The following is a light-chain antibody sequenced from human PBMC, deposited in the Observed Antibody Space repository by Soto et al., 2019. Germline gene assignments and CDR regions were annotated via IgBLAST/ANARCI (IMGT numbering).Light chain of an antibody. CDR1: SSDVGGYNY. CDR3: SSYTSSSPYVV. CDR2: DVS. Sequence: QSALTQPASVSGSPGQSITISCTGSSSDVGGYNYVSWYQQHPGKAPKLMIYDVSNRPSGVSNRFSGSKSGNTASLTISGLRDEDEADYYCSSYTSSSPYVVFGGGTKVTVL. V-gene: IGLV2-14*01. J-gene: IGLJ2*01.